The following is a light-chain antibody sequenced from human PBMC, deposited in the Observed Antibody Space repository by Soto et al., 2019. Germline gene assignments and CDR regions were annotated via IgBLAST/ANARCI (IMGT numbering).Light chain of an antibody. V-gene: IGKV3-15*01. Sequence: EIVMTQSPATLSVSPGVRATLSCRASQSVGSNLAWYQQKPGQAPRLLFYSASTRATDVPARFSGSGSGTESTLTISSMQSEDFAVYYCQHYTEWPPGVTFGPGTKVDVK. CDR2: SAS. CDR3: QHYTEWPPGVT. J-gene: IGKJ3*01. CDR1: QSVGSN.